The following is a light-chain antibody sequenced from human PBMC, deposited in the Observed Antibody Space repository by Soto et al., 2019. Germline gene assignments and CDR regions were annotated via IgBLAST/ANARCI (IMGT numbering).Light chain of an antibody. CDR3: QSFDSGLSVVV. CDR1: SSNIGAGYA. CDR2: DNN. Sequence: QAVLTQSPSVSGAPGQRITISCTGSSSNIGAGYAVHWYQHLPGTAPKLLIFDNNNRPSGVPDRFSGSKSGTSASLAITGLQAEDEADYYCQSFDSGLSVVVFGGGTKLTVL. V-gene: IGLV1-40*01. J-gene: IGLJ2*01.